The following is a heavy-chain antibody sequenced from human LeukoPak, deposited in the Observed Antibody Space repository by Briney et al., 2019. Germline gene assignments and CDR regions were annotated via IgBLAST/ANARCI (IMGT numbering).Heavy chain of an antibody. CDR2: ISAYNGNT. J-gene: IGHJ4*02. Sequence: GASVKVSCKASGYTFTSYGISWVRQAPGQGLEWMGWISAYNGNTNYAQKFQGRVTMTRDTSISTAYMELSRLRSDDTAVYYCARAVLDWNKPIDYWGQGTLVTVSS. V-gene: IGHV1-18*01. D-gene: IGHD1/OR15-1a*01. CDR1: GYTFTSYG. CDR3: ARAVLDWNKPIDY.